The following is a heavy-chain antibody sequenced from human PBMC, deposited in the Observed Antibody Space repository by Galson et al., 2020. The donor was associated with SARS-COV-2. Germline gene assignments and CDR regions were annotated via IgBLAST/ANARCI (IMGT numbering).Heavy chain of an antibody. CDR2: ISFSGGST. J-gene: IGHJ4*02. Sequence: GGSLRLSCAASGFTFSNYAMSWVRQAPGKGLEWVSTISFSGGSTYYADSVKGRFSISRDNSKNTLYLQMNSLRAEDTAVYYCAKDRGPYYYDTSGYYPLEYWGQGTLVTVSS. CDR1: GFTFSNYA. V-gene: IGHV3-23*01. CDR3: AKDRGPYYYDTSGYYPLEY. D-gene: IGHD3-22*01.